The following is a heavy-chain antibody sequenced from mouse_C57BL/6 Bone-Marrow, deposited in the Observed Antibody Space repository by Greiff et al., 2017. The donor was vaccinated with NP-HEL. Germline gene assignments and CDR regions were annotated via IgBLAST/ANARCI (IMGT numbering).Heavy chain of an antibody. CDR3: ARWEKSFYYDYDAWFAY. Sequence: EVQLQQSGPELVKPGASVKISCKASGYSFTDYNMNWVKQSNGKSLEWIGVINPNYGTTSYNQKFKGQATLTVDKSSSTAYRQLSRRTSEDSAVYYCARWEKSFYYDYDAWFAYWGQGTLVTVSA. J-gene: IGHJ3*01. CDR2: INPNYGTT. CDR1: GYSFTDYN. V-gene: IGHV1-39*01. D-gene: IGHD2-4*01.